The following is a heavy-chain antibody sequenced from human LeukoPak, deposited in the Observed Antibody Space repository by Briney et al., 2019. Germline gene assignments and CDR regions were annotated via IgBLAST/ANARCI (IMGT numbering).Heavy chain of an antibody. CDR3: ARALFQGYSSGWDDYYYGMDV. Sequence: ASVKVSCKASGYTFTSYHMHWVRQAPGQGLEWMGIINPSGGSTSYAQKFQGRVTMTRDTSTSTVYMELSSLRSEDTAVYYCARALFQGYSSGWDDYYYGMDVWGQGTTVTVSS. CDR1: GYTFTSYH. V-gene: IGHV1-46*01. D-gene: IGHD6-19*01. CDR2: INPSGGST. J-gene: IGHJ6*02.